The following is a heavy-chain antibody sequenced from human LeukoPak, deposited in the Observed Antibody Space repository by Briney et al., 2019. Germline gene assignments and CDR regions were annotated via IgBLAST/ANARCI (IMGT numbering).Heavy chain of an antibody. CDR2: IYSGGST. CDR1: GFTVSSNY. Sequence: GGSLRLSCAASGFTVSSNYMSWVRQAPGKGLEWVSVIYSGGSTYYADSVKGRFTISRDNSKNTLYLQMNSLRAEDTAVYYCARVRRGVAASPDWFDPWGQGTLVTVSS. CDR3: ARVRRGVAASPDWFDP. V-gene: IGHV3-53*01. D-gene: IGHD2-15*01. J-gene: IGHJ5*02.